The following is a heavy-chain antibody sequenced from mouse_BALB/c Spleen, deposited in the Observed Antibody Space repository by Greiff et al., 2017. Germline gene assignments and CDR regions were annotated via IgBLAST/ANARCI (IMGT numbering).Heavy chain of an antibody. CDR1: GYTFTSYW. Sequence: QVQLKESGAELARPGASVKLSCKASGYTFTSYWMQWVKQRPGQGLEWIGAIYPGDGDTRYTQKFKGKATLTADKSSSTAYMQLSSLASEDSAVYYCARGTTVSDYWGQGTTLTVSS. CDR3: ARGTTVSDY. CDR2: IYPGDGDT. J-gene: IGHJ2*01. V-gene: IGHV1-87*01. D-gene: IGHD1-1*01.